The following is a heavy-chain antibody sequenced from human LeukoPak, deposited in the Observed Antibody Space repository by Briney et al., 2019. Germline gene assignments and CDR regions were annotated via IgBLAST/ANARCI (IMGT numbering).Heavy chain of an antibody. Sequence: ASVKVSCKASGYTFSSYGISWVRQAPGQGLEWMGWISAYNGDTRYSQKLQGRVTMTTETSTGTVYMELRSLRSDDTAVYYCARDAYDILTGSGSSYYFDYWGQGTLVTVSS. D-gene: IGHD3-9*01. CDR1: GYTFSSYG. J-gene: IGHJ4*02. V-gene: IGHV1-18*01. CDR2: ISAYNGDT. CDR3: ARDAYDILTGSGSSYYFDY.